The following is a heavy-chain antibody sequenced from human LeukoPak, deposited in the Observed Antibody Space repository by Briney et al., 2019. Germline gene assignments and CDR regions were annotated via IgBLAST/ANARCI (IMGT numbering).Heavy chain of an antibody. J-gene: IGHJ4*02. D-gene: IGHD6-19*01. V-gene: IGHV3-30*02. CDR3: AKDAGTVYSSGWYDGDY. CDR1: GFTFSNYG. CDR2: IWFDGSYK. Sequence: PGGSLRLSCAASGFTFSNYGMHWVRQAPGKGLEWVAIIWFDGSYKYYADSVKGRFTISRDNSKNTLYLQMNSLRAEDTAVYYCAKDAGTVYSSGWYDGDYWGQGTLVTVSS.